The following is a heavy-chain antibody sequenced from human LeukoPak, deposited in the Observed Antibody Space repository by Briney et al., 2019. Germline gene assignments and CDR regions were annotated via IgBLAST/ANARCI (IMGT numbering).Heavy chain of an antibody. J-gene: IGHJ4*02. V-gene: IGHV4-34*01. CDR2: INHSGST. CDR3: ARGIVGATDFDY. Sequence: SETLSLTCAVYGGSFSGYYWSWIRQPPGKGLEWIGEINHSGSTNYNPSLKSRVTISVDTSKNQFSLKLSSVTDADTAVYYCARGIVGATDFDYWGQGTLVTVSS. CDR1: GGSFSGYY. D-gene: IGHD1-26*01.